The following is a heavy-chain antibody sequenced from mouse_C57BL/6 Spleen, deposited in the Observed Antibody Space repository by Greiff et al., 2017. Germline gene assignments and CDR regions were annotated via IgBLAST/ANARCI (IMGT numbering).Heavy chain of an antibody. CDR2: IRNKANGYTT. J-gene: IGHJ4*01. CDR3: ARYEIAMDY. V-gene: IGHV7-3*01. CDR1: GFTFTDYY. Sequence: EVHLVESGGGLVQPGGSLSLSCAASGFTFTDYYMSWVRQPPGKALEWLGFIRNKANGYTTEYSASVKGRFTISRDNAQSILYLQMNALRAEDSATYYCARYEIAMDYWGQGTTVTVAS.